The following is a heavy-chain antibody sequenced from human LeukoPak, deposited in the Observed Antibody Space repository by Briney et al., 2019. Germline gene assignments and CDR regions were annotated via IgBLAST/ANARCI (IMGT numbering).Heavy chain of an antibody. Sequence: ASVKVSCKTSGYTFTNFDINWVRQATGQGLEWMGWMNPNTGNAGYAQKFQDRVIITWDASISTAYMDLSSLRSEDTAVYYCARVGYSNSYDYWGQGTQVTVSS. D-gene: IGHD1-26*01. CDR3: ARVGYSNSYDY. CDR2: MNPNTGNA. J-gene: IGHJ4*02. CDR1: GYTFTNFD. V-gene: IGHV1-8*01.